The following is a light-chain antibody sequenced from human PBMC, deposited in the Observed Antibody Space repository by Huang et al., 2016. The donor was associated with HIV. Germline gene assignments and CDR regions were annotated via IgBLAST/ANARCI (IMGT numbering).Light chain of an antibody. J-gene: IGKJ2*01. CDR1: PSISSPF. V-gene: IGKV3-20*01. CDR2: GAS. Sequence: EIVLTQSPGTLSLSPGERATLSCRASPSISSPFVAWYQQKTGQAPRLLIYGASSRATCIPDRFGGSGSGTDFTLTISRLEPEDFAVYYCQQYGSSPPYTFGQGTKLEIK. CDR3: QQYGSSPPYT.